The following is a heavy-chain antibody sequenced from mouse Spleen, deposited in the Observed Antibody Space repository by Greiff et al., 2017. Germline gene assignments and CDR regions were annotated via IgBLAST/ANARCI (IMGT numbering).Heavy chain of an antibody. V-gene: IGHV2-2*01. Sequence: QVQLQQSGPGLVQPSQSLSITCTVSGFSLTSYGVHWVRQSPGKGLEWLGVIWSGGSTDYNAAFISRLSISKDNSKSQVFFKMNSLQADDTAIYYCARVYYGSSYGFAYWGQGTLVTVSA. CDR2: IWSGGST. J-gene: IGHJ3*01. CDR1: GFSLTSYG. D-gene: IGHD1-1*01. CDR3: ARVYYGSSYGFAY.